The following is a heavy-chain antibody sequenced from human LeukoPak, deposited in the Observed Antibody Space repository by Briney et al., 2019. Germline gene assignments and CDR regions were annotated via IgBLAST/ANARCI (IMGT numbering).Heavy chain of an antibody. CDR1: GGSISSRSYY. V-gene: IGHV4-39*07. Sequence: SETLSLTCTVSGGSISSRSYYWGWIRQPPGKGLVWIGEISDSGNSYYSPSLRSRVTISIDTSKNQFSLKLSSVTAADTAVYYCARGTVAAAWYFDLWGRGTLVTVSS. J-gene: IGHJ2*01. CDR2: ISDSGNS. D-gene: IGHD6-19*01. CDR3: ARGTVAAAWYFDL.